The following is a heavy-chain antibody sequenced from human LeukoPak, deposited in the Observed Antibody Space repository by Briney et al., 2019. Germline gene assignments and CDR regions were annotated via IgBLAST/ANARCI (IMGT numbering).Heavy chain of an antibody. J-gene: IGHJ3*02. CDR1: GFTFSTYG. V-gene: IGHV3-30*02. CDR3: ARVRGYDILTGYAFDI. Sequence: GGSLRLSCAASGFTFSTYGMHWVRQAPGKGLEWMTFIQAGGDEKYYAESVKGRFTVSRDNSKNTLYLQMNSLRAEDTAVYYCARVRGYDILTGYAFDIWGQGTMVTVSS. CDR2: IQAGGDEK. D-gene: IGHD3-9*01.